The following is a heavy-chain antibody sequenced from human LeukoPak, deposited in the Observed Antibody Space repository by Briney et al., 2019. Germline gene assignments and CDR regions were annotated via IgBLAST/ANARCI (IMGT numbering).Heavy chain of an antibody. CDR1: GFTFSSYG. CDR3: AKSRDIIVVPAANPPDY. Sequence: GGSLRLSCAASGFTFSSYGMHWVRQAPGKGLEWVAVIWYDGSNKYYADSVKGRFTISRDNSKNTLYLQMNSLRAEDTAVYYCAKSRDIIVVPAANPPDYWGQGTLVTVSS. V-gene: IGHV3-33*06. J-gene: IGHJ4*02. CDR2: IWYDGSNK. D-gene: IGHD2-2*01.